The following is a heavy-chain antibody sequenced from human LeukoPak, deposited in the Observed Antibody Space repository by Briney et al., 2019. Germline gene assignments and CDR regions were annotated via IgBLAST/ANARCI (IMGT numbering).Heavy chain of an antibody. D-gene: IGHD6-19*01. CDR3: VKGGSGWYGGFYYFDY. Sequence: GGALRLSCAASGFTFSSYAMHWVREARGKGLEYVSAISSNGGSTYYADSVKGRFTISRDNSKNTLYLQMSSLRAEDTAVYYCVKGGSGWYGGFYYFDYWGQGTLVTVSS. CDR1: GFTFSSYA. J-gene: IGHJ4*02. V-gene: IGHV3-64D*06. CDR2: ISSNGGST.